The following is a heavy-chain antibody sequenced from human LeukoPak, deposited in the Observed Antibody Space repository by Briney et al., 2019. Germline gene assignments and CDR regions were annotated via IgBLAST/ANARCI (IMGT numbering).Heavy chain of an antibody. CDR1: GFTFSSYS. J-gene: IGHJ6*03. V-gene: IGHV3-48*04. CDR2: ISGSSSTI. D-gene: IGHD2-15*01. CDR3: ARESLGYCSGSTCYYFYMDF. Sequence: GGSLRLSCAASGFTFSSYSMNWVRQAPGKGLERLSYISGSSSTIYYAESVKGRFTISRDNAKNSQYLQMNSLRAEDTAVYYCARESLGYCSGSTCYYFYMDFWGKGTTVTVSS.